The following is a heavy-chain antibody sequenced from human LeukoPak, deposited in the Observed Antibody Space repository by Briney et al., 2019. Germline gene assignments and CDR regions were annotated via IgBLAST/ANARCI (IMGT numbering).Heavy chain of an antibody. CDR2: IYTSGST. CDR1: GGSISSGSYY. J-gene: IGHJ4*02. D-gene: IGHD3-10*01. V-gene: IGHV4-61*02. CDR3: ARDPGGFGLDY. Sequence: PSQTLSLTCTVSGGSISSGSYYWSWIRQPAGKGLEWIGRIYTSGSTNYNPSLKSRVTISVDTSKNQFSLKLSSVTAADTAVYYCARDPGGFGLDYWGQGTLVTVSS.